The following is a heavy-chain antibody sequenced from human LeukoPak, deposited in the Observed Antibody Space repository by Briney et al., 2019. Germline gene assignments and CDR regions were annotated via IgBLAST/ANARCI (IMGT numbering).Heavy chain of an antibody. Sequence: SETLSLXCAVYGGSFSGYYWSWIRQPPGKGLEWIGEINHSGSTNYNPSLKSRVTISVDTSKNQFSLKLSSVTAADTAVYYCASASSGWYGGDYWGQGTLVTVSS. J-gene: IGHJ4*02. V-gene: IGHV4-34*01. CDR1: GGSFSGYY. CDR3: ASASSGWYGGDY. D-gene: IGHD6-19*01. CDR2: INHSGST.